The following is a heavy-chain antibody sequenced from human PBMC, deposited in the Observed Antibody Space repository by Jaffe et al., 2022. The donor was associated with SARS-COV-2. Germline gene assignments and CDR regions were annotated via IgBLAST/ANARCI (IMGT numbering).Heavy chain of an antibody. CDR1: GFTFTSSA. Sequence: QMQLVQSGPEVKKPGTSVKVSCKASGFTFTSSAVQWVRQARGQRLEWIGWIVVGSGNTNYAQKFQERVTITRDMSTSTAYMELSSLRSEDTAVYYCAALSYSGYDLDYWGQGTLVTVSS. D-gene: IGHD5-12*01. CDR2: IVVGSGNT. J-gene: IGHJ4*02. V-gene: IGHV1-58*01. CDR3: AALSYSGYDLDY.